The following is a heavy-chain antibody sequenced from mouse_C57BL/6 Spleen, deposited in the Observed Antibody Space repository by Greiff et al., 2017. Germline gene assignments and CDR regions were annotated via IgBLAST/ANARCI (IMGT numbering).Heavy chain of an antibody. V-gene: IGHV5-12*01. J-gene: IGHJ3*01. Sequence: EVKLMESGGGLVQPGGSLKLSCAASGFTFSDYYMYWVRQTPEKRLEWVAYISNGGGSTYYPDTVKGRFTISRDNAKNTLYLQMSRLKSEDTAMYYCARQEGIYYDYWFAYWGQGTLVTVSA. CDR2: ISNGGGST. CDR3: ARQEGIYYDYWFAY. D-gene: IGHD2-4*01. CDR1: GFTFSDYY.